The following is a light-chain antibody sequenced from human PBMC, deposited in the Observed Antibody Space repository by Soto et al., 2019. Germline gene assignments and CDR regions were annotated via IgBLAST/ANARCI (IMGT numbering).Light chain of an antibody. V-gene: IGKV1-27*01. CDR3: QNYNSAPWT. J-gene: IGKJ1*01. CDR2: AAS. CDR1: QDIAIY. Sequence: IKFTQSPSSLSASEGDRVTIPCRASQDIAIYLAWYQQKPGEAPKLLIYAASTLQSGVPSRFSGSGSGTDFTLTITGLQPEDVATYYCQNYNSAPWTFGQGTMVDIK.